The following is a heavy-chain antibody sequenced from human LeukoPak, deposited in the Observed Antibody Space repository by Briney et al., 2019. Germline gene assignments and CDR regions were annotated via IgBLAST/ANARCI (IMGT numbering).Heavy chain of an antibody. CDR3: ARDRGAYYDFWSGYYDGYYYYMDV. CDR2: IYYSGST. V-gene: IGHV4-31*03. CDR1: GGSINSDGYY. J-gene: IGHJ6*03. D-gene: IGHD3-3*01. Sequence: PSQTLSLTCTVSGGSINSDGYYWSWIRQHPGKGLEWIGYIYYSGSTYYNPSLKSRVTISVDTSKNQFSLKLSSVTAADTAVYYCARDRGAYYDFWSGYYDGYYYYMDVWGKGTTVTVSS.